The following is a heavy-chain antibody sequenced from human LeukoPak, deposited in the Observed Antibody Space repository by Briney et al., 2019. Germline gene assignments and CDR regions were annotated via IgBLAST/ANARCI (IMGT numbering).Heavy chain of an antibody. CDR3: ARGGADSGWDAFDI. V-gene: IGHV1-2*02. Sequence: ASVKVSCKASAYTFTGYYMHWVRQAPGQGLEWMGWINPNSGGTSYAQKFQGRVTMTRDTSISTAYMELSRLRSDDTAVYYCARGGADSGWDAFDIWGQGTMVTVSS. J-gene: IGHJ3*02. CDR1: AYTFTGYY. D-gene: IGHD6-19*01. CDR2: INPNSGGT.